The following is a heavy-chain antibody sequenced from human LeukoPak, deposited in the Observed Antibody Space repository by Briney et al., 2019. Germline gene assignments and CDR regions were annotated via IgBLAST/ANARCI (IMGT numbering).Heavy chain of an antibody. Sequence: PGGSLRLSCAASGFTFSSYAMSWVRQAPGKGLEWVSAISGSGGSTYYADSVKGRFTISRDNSKNTLYLQMNSLRAEDTAVYYCAKRKHPNKWALDRYFDNWGHGNLVTVSS. CDR1: GFTFSSYA. V-gene: IGHV3-23*01. J-gene: IGHJ4*01. CDR2: ISGSGGST. D-gene: IGHD1-26*01. CDR3: AKRKHPNKWALDRYFDN.